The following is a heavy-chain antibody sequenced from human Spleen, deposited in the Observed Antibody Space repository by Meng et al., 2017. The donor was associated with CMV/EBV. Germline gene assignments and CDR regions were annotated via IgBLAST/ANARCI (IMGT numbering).Heavy chain of an antibody. D-gene: IGHD5-18*01. CDR3: ARGPYSDGYSDY. V-gene: IGHV5-51*01. CDR2: IYPGDSDA. J-gene: IGHJ4*02. CDR1: GYSFTSYW. Sequence: GESLKISCQGSGYSFTSYWIGWVRQIPGKGLEWMGVIYPGDSDARYSPSFQGQVTFSADKSISTAYLQWNSLKASDTAMYYCARGPYSDGYSDYWGQGTLVTVSS.